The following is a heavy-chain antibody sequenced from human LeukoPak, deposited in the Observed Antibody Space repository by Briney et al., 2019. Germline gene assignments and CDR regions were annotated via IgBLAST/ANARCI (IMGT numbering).Heavy chain of an antibody. CDR2: INHSGST. CDR1: GGSFSAYY. CDR3: ARVDKNGGTTFDY. V-gene: IGHV4-34*01. Sequence: SETLSLTCAVYGGSFSAYYWSWIRQPPGEGLEWIGEINHSGSTNYNPSLKSRVIISVDTSKNQLSLKLSSVTAADTAVYYCARVDKNGGTTFDYWGQGTLVTVSS. J-gene: IGHJ4*02. D-gene: IGHD2/OR15-2a*01.